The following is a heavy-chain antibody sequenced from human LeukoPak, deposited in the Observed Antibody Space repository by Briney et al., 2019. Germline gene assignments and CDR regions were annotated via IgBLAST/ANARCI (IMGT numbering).Heavy chain of an antibody. D-gene: IGHD6-6*01. V-gene: IGHV1-69*01. CDR2: IIPIFGTA. J-gene: IGHJ6*03. CDR1: GGTFSSYA. Sequence: SVKVSCKASGGTFSSYAISWVRQAPGQGLEWTGGIIPIFGTANYAQKFQGRVTITADESTSTAYMELSSLRSEDTAVYYCARARLGSIAARPDGDYYYYYMDVWGKGTTVTVSS. CDR3: ARARLGSIAARPDGDYYYYYMDV.